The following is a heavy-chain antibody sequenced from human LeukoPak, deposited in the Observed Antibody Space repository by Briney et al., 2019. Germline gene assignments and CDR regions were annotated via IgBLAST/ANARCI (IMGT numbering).Heavy chain of an antibody. V-gene: IGHV3-53*05. J-gene: IGHJ4*02. CDR1: GFTVSSND. D-gene: IGHD2-21*02. CDR2: IYSGGST. Sequence: GGSLRHSCAASGFTVSSNDMSWVRQAPGKGLECISVIYSGGSTYYADSVKGRFTISRDNSKNTLYLQMNTLIADDTAVYYCAKGVKQVVVMTAQHYLDYWGQGTLVTVSS. CDR3: AKGVKQVVVMTAQHYLDY.